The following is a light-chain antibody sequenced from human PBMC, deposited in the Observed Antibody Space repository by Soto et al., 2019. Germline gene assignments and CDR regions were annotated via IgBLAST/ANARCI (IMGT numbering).Light chain of an antibody. CDR3: QVCDSSSGHVL. CDR1: NIGSKS. V-gene: IGLV3-21*04. J-gene: IGLJ3*02. Sequence: SYELTQPPSVSVAPGKTAMITCGGNNIGSKSVHWYQQKPGQAPMLVIFYDSDRPSGIPERFSGSNSGNTATLTISRVEAGDEADYYCQVCDSSSGHVLFGGGTKLTVL. CDR2: YDS.